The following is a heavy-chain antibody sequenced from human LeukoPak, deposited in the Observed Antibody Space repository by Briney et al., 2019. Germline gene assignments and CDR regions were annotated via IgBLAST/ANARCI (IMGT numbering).Heavy chain of an antibody. D-gene: IGHD1-26*01. Sequence: GGSLRLSCAASGFTFSNAWMSWVRQAPGKGLEWVSAISGSGGNTYYADSVKGRFTISRDNSKNTLYLQMNSLRAEDTAVYYCAKVTGSYYPLDYWGQGTLVTVSS. CDR2: ISGSGGNT. V-gene: IGHV3-23*01. CDR3: AKVTGSYYPLDY. CDR1: GFTFSNAW. J-gene: IGHJ4*02.